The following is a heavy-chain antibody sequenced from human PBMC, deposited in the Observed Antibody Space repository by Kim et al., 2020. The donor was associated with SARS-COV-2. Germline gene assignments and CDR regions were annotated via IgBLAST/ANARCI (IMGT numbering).Heavy chain of an antibody. Sequence: SPSFQGQVTISADKSISTAYLQGSSLKASDTAMYYCARHAGVRYNWFDPWGQGTLVTVSS. J-gene: IGHJ5*02. V-gene: IGHV5-51*01. CDR3: ARHAGVRYNWFDP.